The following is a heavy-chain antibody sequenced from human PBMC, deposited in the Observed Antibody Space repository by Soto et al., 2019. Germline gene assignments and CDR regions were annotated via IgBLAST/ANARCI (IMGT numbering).Heavy chain of an antibody. J-gene: IGHJ4*02. Sequence: QVQLQQSGPGLVKPSQTLSLTCAISGDSVSSNSAAWNWIRQSPSRGLEWLGRTYYRSKWYNDYXXSVKSRITINXXTXKXXFSLQLNSVTPEDTAVYYCARENCSGGSCYDEGVNWGQGTLVTVSS. CDR2: TYYRSKWYN. CDR1: GDSVSSNSAA. CDR3: ARENCSGGSCYDEGVN. V-gene: IGHV6-1*01. D-gene: IGHD2-15*01.